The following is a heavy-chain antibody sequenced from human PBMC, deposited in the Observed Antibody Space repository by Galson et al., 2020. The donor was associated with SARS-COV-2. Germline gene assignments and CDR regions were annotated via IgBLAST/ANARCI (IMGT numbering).Heavy chain of an antibody. CDR3: ANRTGYSSGWYGGGGTYSFDY. CDR1: GFSLSTSGVG. D-gene: IGHD6-19*01. J-gene: IGHJ4*02. V-gene: IGHV2-5*02. CDR2: IYWDDDK. Sequence: KMSGPTLVKPTQTLTLTCTFSGFSLSTSGVGVGWIRQPPGKALEWLALIYWDDDKRYSPSLKSRLTITKDTSKNQVVLTMTNMDPVDTATYSCANRTGYSSGWYGGGGTYSFDYWGQGTLVTVSS.